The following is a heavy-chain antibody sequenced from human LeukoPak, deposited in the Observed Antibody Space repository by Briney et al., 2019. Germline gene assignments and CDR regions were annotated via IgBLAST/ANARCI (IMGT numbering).Heavy chain of an antibody. J-gene: IGHJ3*02. CDR3: ARQTTYLVVAAHDAFDI. CDR1: GGSISSYY. D-gene: IGHD2-15*01. V-gene: IGHV4-59*08. Sequence: SETLSLTCTVSGGSISSYYWSWIRQPPGKGLEWIGYIYDSGSTNYNPSLKSRVTISVDTPKNQFSLKLSSVTAADTAVYYCARQTTYLVVAAHDAFDIWGQGTMVTVSS. CDR2: IYDSGST.